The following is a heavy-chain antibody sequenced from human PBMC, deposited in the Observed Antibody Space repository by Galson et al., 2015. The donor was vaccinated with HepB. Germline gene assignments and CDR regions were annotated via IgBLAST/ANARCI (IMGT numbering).Heavy chain of an antibody. J-gene: IGHJ4*02. CDR2: ISGSGIST. D-gene: IGHD1-26*01. Sequence: SLRLSCAASGFTFSSYAMSWVRQAPGKGLEWVSAISGSGISTYYADSVKGRFTISRDNSKNTLYLQMNSLRAEDTAVYYCAKDRGGSYVHFDYWGQGTLVTVSS. CDR1: GFTFSSYA. V-gene: IGHV3-23*01. CDR3: AKDRGGSYVHFDY.